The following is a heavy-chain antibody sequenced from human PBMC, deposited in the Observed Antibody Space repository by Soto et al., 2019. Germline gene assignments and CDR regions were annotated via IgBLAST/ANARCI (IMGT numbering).Heavy chain of an antibody. CDR1: VFIFTDAW. D-gene: IGHD3-3*01. CDR3: FWSGYRRLNYYYYYGMDV. Sequence: GGSLRLSCATSVFIFTDAWMNWVRQAPGKGLEWVAVIWYDGSNKYYADSVKGRFTISRDNSKNTLYLQMNSLRAEDTAVYYDFWSGYRRLNYYYYYGMDVWGQGTTVTVSS. CDR2: IWYDGSNK. V-gene: IGHV3-33*08. J-gene: IGHJ6*02.